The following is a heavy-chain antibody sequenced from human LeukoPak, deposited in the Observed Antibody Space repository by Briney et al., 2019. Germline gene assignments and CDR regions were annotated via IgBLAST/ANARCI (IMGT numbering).Heavy chain of an antibody. CDR3: ARVYYGSGSYSVYP. J-gene: IGHJ5*02. Sequence: GGSLRLSCAASGFTFSSYGMSWVRQAPGKGLEWVANIKQDGSEKYYVDSVKGRFTISRDNAKNSLYLQMNSLRAEDTAVYYCARVYYGSGSYSVYPWGQGTLVTVSS. CDR2: IKQDGSEK. D-gene: IGHD3-10*01. V-gene: IGHV3-7*01. CDR1: GFTFSSYG.